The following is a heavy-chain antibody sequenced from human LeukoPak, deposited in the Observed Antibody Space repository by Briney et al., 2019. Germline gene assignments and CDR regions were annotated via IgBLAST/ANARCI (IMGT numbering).Heavy chain of an antibody. CDR1: GFTFSSYA. J-gene: IGHJ4*02. CDR3: AKDRLRLRFLEWYRGIYFDN. D-gene: IGHD3-3*01. CDR2: ISGSGGST. Sequence: PCGSLRQTCAASGFTFSSYAMSWVRQAPGKGLEWVSAISGSGGSTYYADSVKGRFTISRDNSKNTLYLQMNSLRAEDTAVYYCAKDRLRLRFLEWYRGIYFDNSGQRTLVSVSS. V-gene: IGHV3-23*01.